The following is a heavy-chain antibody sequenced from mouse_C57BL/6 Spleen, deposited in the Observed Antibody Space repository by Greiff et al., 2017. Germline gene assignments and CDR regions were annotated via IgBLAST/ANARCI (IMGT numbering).Heavy chain of an antibody. D-gene: IGHD2-1*01. CDR2: IWGDGST. CDR1: GFSLTSYG. Sequence: VKLMESGPGLVAPSQSLSITCTVSGFSLTSYGVSWVRQPPGKCLEWLGVIWGDGSTNYHSALISRLSLSQDNSKSQIFLKLNSLQTDDTATYYCAKPDYGNSFAYWGQGTLVTVSA. CDR3: AKPDYGNSFAY. J-gene: IGHJ3*01. V-gene: IGHV2-3*01.